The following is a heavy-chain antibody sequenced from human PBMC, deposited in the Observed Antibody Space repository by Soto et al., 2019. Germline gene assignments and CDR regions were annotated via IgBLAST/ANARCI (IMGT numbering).Heavy chain of an antibody. CDR3: ARREVAPQYFDY. V-gene: IGHV4-39*01. CDR1: GGSISSRTYY. D-gene: IGHD5-12*01. J-gene: IGHJ4*02. CDR2: IYYSGNT. Sequence: QLQLQESGPGPVQPSGTLSLTCTVSGGSISSRTYYWAWIRQPPGKGLEWIGSIYYSGNTYHNPSLKSRVTISVDTSNIQFSLKLSSVTAADTAVYYCARREVAPQYFDYWGQGALVTVSS.